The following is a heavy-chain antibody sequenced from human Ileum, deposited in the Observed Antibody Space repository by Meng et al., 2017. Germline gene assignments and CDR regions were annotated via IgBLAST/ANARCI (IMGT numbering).Heavy chain of an antibody. CDR2: IIGVGTNT. V-gene: IGHV3-23*01. CDR3: AKGSLGSCSDVRCYPFDH. D-gene: IGHD2-15*01. J-gene: IGHJ4*02. CDR1: GFTFSGYA. Sequence: GESLKISCAASGFTFSGYAMNWVRQAPGKRLEWISSIIGVGTNTYYADSVKGRFTISRDNSKNTLSLQMNSLRADDTAIYYCAKGSLGSCSDVRCYPFDHWGRGVLVTVSS.